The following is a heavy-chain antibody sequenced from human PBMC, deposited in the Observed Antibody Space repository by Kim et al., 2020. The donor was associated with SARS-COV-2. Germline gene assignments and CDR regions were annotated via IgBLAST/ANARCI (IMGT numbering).Heavy chain of an antibody. Sequence: SETLSLTCTVSGGSISSGDYYWSWIRQPPGKGLEWIGYIYYSGSTYYNPFLKSRVTISVDTSKNQFSLKLSSVTAADTAVYYCARVPQAVAGFYSYYYGMDVWGQGTKVTDSS. D-gene: IGHD6-19*01. J-gene: IGHJ6*02. CDR2: IYYSGST. CDR1: GGSISSGDYY. V-gene: IGHV4-30-4*01. CDR3: ARVPQAVAGFYSYYYGMDV.